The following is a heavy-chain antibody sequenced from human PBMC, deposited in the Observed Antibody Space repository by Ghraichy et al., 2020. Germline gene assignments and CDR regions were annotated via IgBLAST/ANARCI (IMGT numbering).Heavy chain of an antibody. CDR1: GFTFGDYA. V-gene: IGHV3-49*04. CDR2: IRSKAYGGTT. J-gene: IGHJ4*02. CDR3: TRSSKTTDV. Sequence: GSLRLSCTASGFTFGDYAMSWVRQAPGKGLEWVGFIRSKAYGGTTEYAASVKGRFTISRDDSKSIAYLQMNSLKTEDTAVYYCTRSSKTTDVWGQGTLVTVSS. D-gene: IGHD4-17*01.